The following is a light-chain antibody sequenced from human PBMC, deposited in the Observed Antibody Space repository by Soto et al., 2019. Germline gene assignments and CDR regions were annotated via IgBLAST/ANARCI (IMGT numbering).Light chain of an antibody. J-gene: IGKJ1*01. Sequence: EIVLTQSPATLSLSPGERATLSCRASQSVSTYLAWYQHKLGQAPRLLLYDASHRATGIPDRFSGSGSGTDFMLTISSLEPEDFALYYCQQRSDWPRTFGQGTKVEIK. CDR1: QSVSTY. CDR3: QQRSDWPRT. V-gene: IGKV3-11*01. CDR2: DAS.